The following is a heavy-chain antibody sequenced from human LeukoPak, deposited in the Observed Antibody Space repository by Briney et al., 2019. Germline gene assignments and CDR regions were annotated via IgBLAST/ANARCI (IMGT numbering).Heavy chain of an antibody. J-gene: IGHJ5*02. CDR3: ARAGYCSGGSCSSTGFDP. CDR2: IYTSGST. D-gene: IGHD2-15*01. Sequence: SETLSLTCTVSGGSISSGSYYWSWIRQPAGKGLEWIGRIYTSGSTNYNPSLKSRVTISVDTSKNQFSLKLSSVTAADTAVYYCARAGYCSGGSCSSTGFDPWGQGTLVTASS. CDR1: GGSISSGSYY. V-gene: IGHV4-61*02.